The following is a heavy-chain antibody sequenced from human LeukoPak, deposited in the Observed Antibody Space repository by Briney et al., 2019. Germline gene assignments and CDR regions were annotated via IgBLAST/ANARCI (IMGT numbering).Heavy chain of an antibody. J-gene: IGHJ4*02. D-gene: IGHD3-16*02. CDR1: GYTFTGYY. V-gene: IGHV1-46*01. CDR3: AREEIMITFGGVIDHN. CDR2: INPSGGST. Sequence: GASVKVSCKASGYTFTGYYMHWVRQAPGQGLEWMGIINPSGGSTSYAQKFQGRVTMTRDMSTSTVYMELSSLRSEDTAVYYCAREEIMITFGGVIDHNWGQGTLVTVSS.